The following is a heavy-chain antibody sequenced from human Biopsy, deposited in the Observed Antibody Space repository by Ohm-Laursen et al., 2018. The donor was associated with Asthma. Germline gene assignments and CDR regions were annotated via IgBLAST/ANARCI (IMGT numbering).Heavy chain of an antibody. V-gene: IGHV4-31*03. J-gene: IGHJ6*02. Sequence: SETLSLTCNVSGDYIIIGGHYWSWIRQHPGKGLEWIGHIYFSGSAKYNPSLKSRVSISVDTSKNQFSLKLSSVTAADTAVYYCARGSSSWHHGPFHYYYGLDVWGQGTTATVSS. D-gene: IGHD6-13*01. CDR2: IYFSGSA. CDR1: GDYIIIGGHY. CDR3: ARGSSSWHHGPFHYYYGLDV.